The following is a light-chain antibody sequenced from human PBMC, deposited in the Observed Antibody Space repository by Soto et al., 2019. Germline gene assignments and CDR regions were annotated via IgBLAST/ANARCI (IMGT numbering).Light chain of an antibody. CDR3: SSYTSSSIYV. V-gene: IGLV2-14*01. CDR1: SSDVGGYNY. CDR2: DVS. Sequence: QSALTQPASVSGSPGQSITISCTGNSSDVGGYNYVSWYQQHPGKAPKLMIYDVSNRPSGVSNRFSGSKSGNTASLTISGLQADDEADYYCSSYTSSSIYVFGTGTKLTVL. J-gene: IGLJ1*01.